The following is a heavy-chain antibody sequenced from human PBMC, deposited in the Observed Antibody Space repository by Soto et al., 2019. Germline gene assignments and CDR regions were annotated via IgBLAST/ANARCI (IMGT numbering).Heavy chain of an antibody. CDR1: GYTFTSYG. J-gene: IGHJ6*02. CDR3: ARMDTAMVIALAPHNYGMDV. D-gene: IGHD5-18*01. CDR2: ISAYNGNT. Sequence: ASVKVSCKASGYTFTSYGISWVRQALGQGLEWMGWISAYNGNTNYAQKLQGRVTITADESTSTAYMELSSLRSEDTAVYYCARMDTAMVIALAPHNYGMDVWGQGTTVTVSS. V-gene: IGHV1-18*01.